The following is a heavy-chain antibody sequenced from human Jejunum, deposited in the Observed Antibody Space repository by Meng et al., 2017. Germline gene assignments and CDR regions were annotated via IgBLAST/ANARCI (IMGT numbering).Heavy chain of an antibody. CDR3: ARATAGNSEYFQN. CDR2: IHYSGGT. D-gene: IGHD4-23*01. CDR1: GGPVSSSGYQ. V-gene: IGHV4-31*11. J-gene: IGHJ1*01. Sequence: LRKWCLGLCRPSETLSLIGAVSGGPVSSSGYQWGWIRQDPGKGLEWIGYIHYSGGTYYNPSLKSRVTISVDTSKNQFSLKLNSVSAADTAVYYCARATAGNSEYFQNWGQGTLVTVSS.